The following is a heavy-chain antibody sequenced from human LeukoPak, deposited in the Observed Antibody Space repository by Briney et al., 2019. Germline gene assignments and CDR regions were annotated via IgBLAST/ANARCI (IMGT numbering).Heavy chain of an antibody. CDR3: AKPIVVVPAAIRDGVDY. D-gene: IGHD2-2*02. J-gene: IGHJ4*02. V-gene: IGHV3-23*01. Sequence: GGSLRLSCAASGFTVSSYAMSWVRQAPGKGLEWVSAISGSGGSTYYADSVKGRFTISRDNSENTLYLQMNSLGAEDTAVYYCAKPIVVVPAAIRDGVDYWGQGTLVTVSS. CDR2: ISGSGGST. CDR1: GFTVSSYA.